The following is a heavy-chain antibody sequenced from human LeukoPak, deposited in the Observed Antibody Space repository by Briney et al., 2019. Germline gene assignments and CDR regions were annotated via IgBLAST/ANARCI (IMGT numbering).Heavy chain of an antibody. CDR1: GYTFTSYF. CDR2: INPSGAGT. D-gene: IGHD6-19*01. Sequence: ASVQVSCKASGYTFTSYFMHWVRQLPGQGLEWMGIINPSGAGTSYAQKFQGRVTMTRDTSTSTVYMELTSLRSEDTAGYYCARGGYSSGPGDYWGQGTLVTVSS. V-gene: IGHV1-46*01. CDR3: ARGGYSSGPGDY. J-gene: IGHJ4*02.